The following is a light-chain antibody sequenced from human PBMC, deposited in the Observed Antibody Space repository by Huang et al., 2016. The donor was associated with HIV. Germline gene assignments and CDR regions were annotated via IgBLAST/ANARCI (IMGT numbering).Light chain of an antibody. J-gene: IGKJ1*01. CDR2: DAS. CDR1: QSVNNK. Sequence: EVVMTQSPVTLSVSPGERATLSCRASQSVNNKLVWFQQKPGQAPRLLIHDASIRATGIPDRFSGSGSGTEFTLTISSLQSEDFAVYYCQQYNNWPPWTFGQGTKVEIK. V-gene: IGKV3-15*01. CDR3: QQYNNWPPWT.